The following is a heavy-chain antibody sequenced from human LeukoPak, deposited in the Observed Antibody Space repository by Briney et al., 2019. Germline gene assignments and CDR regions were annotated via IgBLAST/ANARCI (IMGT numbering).Heavy chain of an antibody. CDR2: IYDSGNI. CDR1: GGSLSSYY. D-gene: IGHD6-13*01. Sequence: SETLSLTCTVSGGSLSSYYWSWIRQPPGKGLEWIGYIYDSGNINYNPSLKSRVTISVDTSKNQFSLRLRSVTAADTAVYFCARGVVYRSSWYDYKWFDPWGQGTLVTVSS. V-gene: IGHV4-59*01. CDR3: ARGVVYRSSWYDYKWFDP. J-gene: IGHJ5*02.